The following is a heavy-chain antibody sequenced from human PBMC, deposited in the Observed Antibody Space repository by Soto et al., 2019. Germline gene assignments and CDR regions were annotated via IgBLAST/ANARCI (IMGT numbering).Heavy chain of an antibody. CDR1: GGSISSYY. J-gene: IGHJ6*02. Sequence: PSETLSLTCTVSGGSISSYYWSWIRQPAGKGLEWIGRIYTSGSTNDNPSLKIRFTMSVDTSKNQFSLKLSSVTAADTAVYYCARDRGDYPAYYGMDVWGQGTTVTVSS. D-gene: IGHD4-17*01. CDR3: ARDRGDYPAYYGMDV. CDR2: IYTSGST. V-gene: IGHV4-4*07.